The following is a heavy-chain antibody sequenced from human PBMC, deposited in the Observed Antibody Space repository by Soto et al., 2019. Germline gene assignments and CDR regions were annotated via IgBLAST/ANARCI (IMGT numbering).Heavy chain of an antibody. CDR1: GYDFSAYW. J-gene: IGHJ4*02. Sequence: DVQLVQSGAEVKKPGESLRISCKGSGYDFSAYWINWVRQMPGKGLEWMGTIYPGDSDVRYSPSYQGQVTISVDKAISIAYLQWSSVKAADTAIYYCAGTDYGSGTFDSWGLGTLVTVSS. CDR2: IYPGDSDV. CDR3: AGTDYGSGTFDS. D-gene: IGHD3-10*01. V-gene: IGHV5-51*03.